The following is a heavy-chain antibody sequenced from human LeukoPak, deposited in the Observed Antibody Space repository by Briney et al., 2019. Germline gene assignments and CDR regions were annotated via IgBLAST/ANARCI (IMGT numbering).Heavy chain of an antibody. CDR1: GYSISSGYY. D-gene: IGHD3-3*01. CDR3: ARHTIFGVVQFDP. J-gene: IGHJ5*02. CDR2: IYHSGST. V-gene: IGHV4-38-2*01. Sequence: PSETLSLTCAVSGYSISSGYYWGWIRQPPGKGLEWIGSIYHSGSTYYNPSLKRRVTISVDTSKNQFSLKLSSVTAADTAVYYCARHTIFGVVQFDPWGQGTLVTVSS.